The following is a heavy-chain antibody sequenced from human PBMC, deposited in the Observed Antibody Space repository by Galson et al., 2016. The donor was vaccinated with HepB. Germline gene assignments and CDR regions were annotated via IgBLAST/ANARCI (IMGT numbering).Heavy chain of an antibody. CDR1: GFTFRNYW. CDR2: INQDGSEK. D-gene: IGHD6-19*01. CDR3: ARGRSILERGWYWFDP. V-gene: IGHV3-7*04. Sequence: SLRLSCADSGFTFRNYWMTWIRQAPGKGLEWVANINQDGSEKHYVDSVKGRFTISRDNAENSLYLQMTSLRAEDTAVYYCARGRSILERGWYWFDPWGQGTLVTVPS. J-gene: IGHJ5*02.